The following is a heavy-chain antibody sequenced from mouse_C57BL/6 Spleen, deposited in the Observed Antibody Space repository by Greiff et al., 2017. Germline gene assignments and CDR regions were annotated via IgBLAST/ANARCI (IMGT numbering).Heavy chain of an antibody. Sequence: QVQLKESGAELVRPGASVKLSCKASGYTFTDYYINWVKLRPGQGLEWIARIYPGSGNTYYNEKFKGKATLTAEKSSSTAYMQLSSLTSEDSAVYFCARWGKRDYAMDYWGQGTSVTVSS. CDR1: GYTFTDYY. D-gene: IGHD2-1*01. CDR3: ARWGKRDYAMDY. J-gene: IGHJ4*01. CDR2: IYPGSGNT. V-gene: IGHV1-76*01.